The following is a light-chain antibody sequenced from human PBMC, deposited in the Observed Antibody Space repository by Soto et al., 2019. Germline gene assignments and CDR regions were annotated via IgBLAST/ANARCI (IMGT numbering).Light chain of an antibody. Sequence: QSVLTQPPSVSGAPGQRVTISCTGTSSNIGAGYDVHWYQHLPGTAPKLLIYANSDRPSGVPDRFSGSKSGTSASLAITGLQAEDEADYYCQSYDTSLSGSVFGRGTQLTVL. CDR1: SSNIGAGYD. J-gene: IGLJ2*01. CDR2: ANS. CDR3: QSYDTSLSGSV. V-gene: IGLV1-40*01.